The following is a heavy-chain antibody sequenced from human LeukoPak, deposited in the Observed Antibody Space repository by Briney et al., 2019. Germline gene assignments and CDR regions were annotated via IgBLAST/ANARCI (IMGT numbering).Heavy chain of an antibody. CDR1: GGSISSSSYY. D-gene: IGHD4-11*01. CDR3: ARTLTPLRTGFDY. CDR2: IYYSGST. Sequence: SETLSLTCTVSGGSISSSSYYWGWIRQPPGKGLEWIGSIYYSGSTYYNPSLKSRVTISVDTSKNQFSLKLSSVTAEDTAVYYCARTLTPLRTGFDYWGQGTLVTVSS. J-gene: IGHJ4*02. V-gene: IGHV4-39*07.